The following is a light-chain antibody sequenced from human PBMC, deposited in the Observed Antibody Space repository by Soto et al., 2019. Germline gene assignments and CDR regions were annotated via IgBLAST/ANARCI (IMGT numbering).Light chain of an antibody. CDR2: ENN. J-gene: IGLJ1*01. Sequence: QSVLTQPPSVSAAPGQKVTVSCSGSGSNIENNFVSWYRQLPGTAPKLLIYENNRRPSGIPDRFSGSKSGTSATLDIAGLETGDEADYYCATWDIRLSAGVFGPGTKLTVL. CDR3: ATWDIRLSAGV. CDR1: GSNIENNF. V-gene: IGLV1-51*02.